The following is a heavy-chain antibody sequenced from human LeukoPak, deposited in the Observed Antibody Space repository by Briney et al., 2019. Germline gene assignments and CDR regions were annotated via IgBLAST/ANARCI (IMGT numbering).Heavy chain of an antibody. V-gene: IGHV4-34*01. D-gene: IGHD2-15*01. J-gene: IGHJ6*02. CDR3: ARGLVDDYYYGMDV. Sequence: SETLSLTCTVSGGSISSYYWSWIRQPPGKGLEWIGEINHSGSTNYNPSLKSRVTISVDTSKNQFSLKLSSVTAADTAVYYCARGLVDDYYYGMDVRGQGTTVTVSS. CDR1: GGSISSYY. CDR2: INHSGST.